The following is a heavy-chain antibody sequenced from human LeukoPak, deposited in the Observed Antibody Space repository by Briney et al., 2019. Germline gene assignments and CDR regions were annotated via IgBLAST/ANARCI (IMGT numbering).Heavy chain of an antibody. V-gene: IGHV6-1*01. Sequence: SQTLSLTCAISGDSVSSNSATWTWIRQSPSRGLEWLGRTYYRSKWYNDYGVSVKSRMTINPDTSKNQFSLQLNSVTPEDTAVYYCARGSSSSSWFFDYWGQGTLVTVSS. D-gene: IGHD6-13*01. J-gene: IGHJ4*02. CDR2: TYYRSKWYN. CDR1: GDSVSSNSAT. CDR3: ARGSSSSSWFFDY.